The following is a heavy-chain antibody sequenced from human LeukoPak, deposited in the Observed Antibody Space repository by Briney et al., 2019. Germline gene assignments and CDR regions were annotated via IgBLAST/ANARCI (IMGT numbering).Heavy chain of an antibody. CDR3: ARAYSSSWYNWIDP. CDR1: GYTFTNYP. J-gene: IGHJ5*02. Sequence: ASVKVPCKASGYTFTNYPMHWVRQAPGQRLQWMGWINAGNGNTKYSQKFQDRVIITRDTSASTAYMELSSLRSEDTAVYYCARAYSSSWYNWIDPWGQGTLVAVS. CDR2: INAGNGNT. V-gene: IGHV1-3*01. D-gene: IGHD6-13*01.